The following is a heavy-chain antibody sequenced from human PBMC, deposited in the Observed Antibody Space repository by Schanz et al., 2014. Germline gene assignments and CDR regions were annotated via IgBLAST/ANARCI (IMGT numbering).Heavy chain of an antibody. D-gene: IGHD6-6*01. V-gene: IGHV1-18*01. CDR1: RYTFNTYG. CDR3: ARDQSPYTNSSDVRYFDY. CDR2: ISAYTNNT. Sequence: QVQLVQSGAEMKKPGASVKVSCKASRYTFNTYGLNWVRQAPGQGLEWMGWISAYTNNTNYAQKRQGRVTMTADTSTSTAYMDLRSLRSDDTAVYYCARDQSPYTNSSDVRYFDYWGQGSLVTVSS. J-gene: IGHJ4*02.